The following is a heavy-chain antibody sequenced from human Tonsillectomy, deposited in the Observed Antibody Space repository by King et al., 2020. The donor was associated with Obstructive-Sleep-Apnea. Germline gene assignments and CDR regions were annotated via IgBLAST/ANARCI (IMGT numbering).Heavy chain of an antibody. CDR1: GNTFISHY. CDR2: INPSGGST. V-gene: IGHV1-46*03. J-gene: IGHJ6*02. CDR3: ARDYYGSGTLTEASLARYYYYGMDV. Sequence: VQLVQSGAEVKKPGASVKVSCKASGNTFISHYMHWVRQAPGQGLEWMGIINPSGGSTSYAQKFQGRVTMTRDTSTSTVYMELSSLRSEDTAVYYCARDYYGSGTLTEASLARYYYYGMDVWGQGTTVTVSS. D-gene: IGHD3-10*01.